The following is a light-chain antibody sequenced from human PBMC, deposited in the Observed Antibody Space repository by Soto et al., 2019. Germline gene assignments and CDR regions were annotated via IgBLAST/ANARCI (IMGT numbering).Light chain of an antibody. CDR1: QSVSSNY. CDR2: GAS. J-gene: IGKJ4*01. Sequence: EIVLTQSPGTLPLSPGERATLSCRPSQSVSSNYLAWYQQKPGQAPRLLMFGASSRATGIPDRFSGSGSGTDFTLTISRLEAEDFAMYYCQQSGSSPLTFGEGTKVDNK. V-gene: IGKV3-20*01. CDR3: QQSGSSPLT.